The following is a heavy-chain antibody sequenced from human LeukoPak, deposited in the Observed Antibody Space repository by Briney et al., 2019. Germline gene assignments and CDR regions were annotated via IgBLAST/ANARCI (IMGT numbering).Heavy chain of an antibody. D-gene: IGHD6-19*01. Sequence: GGSLRLSCAASGFTFSSYGMNWVRQAPGNGLEWVSYISSSSNIMNYADSVKGRFTTSRDNAKNSLYLQMNSLRAEDTAVYYCARGAQWPYWGQGTLVTVSS. CDR2: ISSSSNIM. J-gene: IGHJ4*02. V-gene: IGHV3-48*01. CDR1: GFTFSSYG. CDR3: ARGAQWPY.